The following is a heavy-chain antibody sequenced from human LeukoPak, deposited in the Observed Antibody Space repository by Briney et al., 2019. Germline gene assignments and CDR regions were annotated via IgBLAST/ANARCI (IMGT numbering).Heavy chain of an antibody. J-gene: IGHJ4*02. Sequence: ETSETRSLTCTVSGGSISSGDYYWSWIRQPPGKGLEWIGYIYYSGSTYYNPSLKSRVTISVDTSKNQFSLKLSSVTAADTAVYYCARALYGSVTLDYWGQGTLVTVSS. D-gene: IGHD3-10*01. CDR3: ARALYGSVTLDY. CDR1: GGSISSGDYY. CDR2: IYYSGST. V-gene: IGHV4-30-4*01.